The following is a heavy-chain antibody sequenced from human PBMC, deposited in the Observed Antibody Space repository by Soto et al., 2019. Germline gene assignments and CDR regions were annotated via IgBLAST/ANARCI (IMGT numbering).Heavy chain of an antibody. CDR2: ISGSGGST. Sequence: GGSLRLSCAASGFTFSSYAMSWVRRAPGKGLEWVSAISGSGGSTYYADSVKGRFTISRDNAKNTLYLQMNSLRAEDTAVYYCARGDREYCSGGSCLSSFYMDVWGKGTTVTVSS. V-gene: IGHV3-23*01. CDR3: ARGDREYCSGGSCLSSFYMDV. J-gene: IGHJ6*03. D-gene: IGHD2-15*01. CDR1: GFTFSSYA.